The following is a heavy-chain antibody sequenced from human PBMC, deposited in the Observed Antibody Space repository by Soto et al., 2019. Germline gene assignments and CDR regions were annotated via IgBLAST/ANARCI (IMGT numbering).Heavy chain of an antibody. V-gene: IGHV3-74*01. J-gene: IGHJ4*02. CDR2: MNMDGNRI. D-gene: IGHD5-18*01. Sequence: EVQLVESGGGLVQPGGSLRLSCAASGFTFSSYWMHWVRQAPGTGLEWVSRMNMDGNRISYVDSVKGGCTISRDNAKNKYYMKMNNARIEATAVDYCVGGDGDRNDGHGYVGRHWGQGSLVTVSS. CDR1: GFTFSSYW. CDR3: VGGDGDRNDGHGYVGRH.